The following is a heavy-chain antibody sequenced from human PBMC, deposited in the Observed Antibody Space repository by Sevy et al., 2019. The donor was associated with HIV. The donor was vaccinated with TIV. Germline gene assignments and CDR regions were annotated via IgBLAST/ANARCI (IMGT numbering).Heavy chain of an antibody. CDR1: GLSVSDNY. D-gene: IGHD3-22*01. Sequence: GGSLRLSCAASGLSVSDNYMNWVRQAPGKGLELVSVIYSDGRTYYPDSGKGRFSISRDNSKNPLNLHMKSLRPEDTAVYYCARDRYYDASGYYYYYYGMDVWGQGTTVTVSS. J-gene: IGHJ6*02. CDR2: IYSDGRT. V-gene: IGHV3-66*01. CDR3: ARDRYYDASGYYYYYYGMDV.